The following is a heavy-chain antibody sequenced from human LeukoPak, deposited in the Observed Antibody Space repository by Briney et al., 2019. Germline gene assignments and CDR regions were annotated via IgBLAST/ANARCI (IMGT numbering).Heavy chain of an antibody. CDR2: IDGDGVNI. CDR3: AKDILGTGRSPFDS. D-gene: IGHD3-16*01. V-gene: IGHV3-43*02. J-gene: IGHJ4*02. CDR1: GFVFDDFA. Sequence: GGSLRLSCAASGFVFDDFAMHWVRQTPEKGLEWVSFIDGDGVNIYYADSVEGRFTISRDNSKNSLYLQMDSVRTEDTALYYCAKDILGTGRSPFDSWGQGTLVTVSS.